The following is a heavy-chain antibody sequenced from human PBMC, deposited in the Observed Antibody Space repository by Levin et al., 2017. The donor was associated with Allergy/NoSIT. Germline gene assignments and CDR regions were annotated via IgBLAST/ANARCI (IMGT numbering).Heavy chain of an antibody. Sequence: AGGSLRLSCAASGFTFSTYGMHWVRQAPGKGLEWVALISYDGSNKYYADSLTGRFTISRDNSKNTLFLQMNSLRAEDTAVYYCAKESTAYDSSDYSASPWDFYYYDTDVWGQGTTVTVSS. CDR2: ISYDGSNK. V-gene: IGHV3-30*18. CDR1: GFTFSTYG. D-gene: IGHD3-22*01. J-gene: IGHJ6*02. CDR3: AKESTAYDSSDYSASPWDFYYYDTDV.